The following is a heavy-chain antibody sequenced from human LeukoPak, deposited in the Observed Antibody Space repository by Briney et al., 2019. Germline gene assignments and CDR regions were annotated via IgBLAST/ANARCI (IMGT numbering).Heavy chain of an antibody. D-gene: IGHD2-21*02. CDR2: IYTSGST. J-gene: IGHJ5*02. Sequence: PSETLSLTCTVSGGSISSYYWSWIRQPAGKGLEWIGRIYTSGSTNYNPSLKSRVTTSVDTSQNQFSLKLRSVTAADTAVYYCARRVTSNCFDPWGQGTLVTVTS. V-gene: IGHV4-4*07. CDR3: ARRVTSNCFDP. CDR1: GGSISSYY.